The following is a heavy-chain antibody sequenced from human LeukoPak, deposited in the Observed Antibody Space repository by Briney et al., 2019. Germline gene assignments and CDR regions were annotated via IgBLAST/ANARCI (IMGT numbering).Heavy chain of an antibody. CDR2: ITSNGGKT. Sequence: PGGSLRVSRSASGFSFSSNAMHWVRQAPGKGLEYVSGITSNGGKTYYADSVKCRFTIPRDNSKKTLSLQMSSLRAEDTAVYYCVSTYDYDDSGFSPFDYWGQGTLVTVSS. CDR3: VSTYDYDDSGFSPFDY. J-gene: IGHJ4*02. D-gene: IGHD3-22*01. V-gene: IGHV3-64D*09. CDR1: GFSFSSNA.